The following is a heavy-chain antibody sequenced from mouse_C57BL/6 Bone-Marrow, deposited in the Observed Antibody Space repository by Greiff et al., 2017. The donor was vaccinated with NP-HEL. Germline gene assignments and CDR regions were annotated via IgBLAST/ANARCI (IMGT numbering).Heavy chain of an antibody. V-gene: IGHV1-82*01. CDR2: IYPGDGDT. Sequence: QVLLQQSGPELVKPGASVKISCKASGYAFSSSWMNWVKQRPGKGLEWIGRIYPGDGDTNYNGKFKGKATLTADKSSSTAYMQLSSLTSEDSAVYFCAREELWYGNLPYFDVWGTGTTVTVSA. D-gene: IGHD2-10*02. CDR3: AREELWYGNLPYFDV. CDR1: GYAFSSSW. J-gene: IGHJ1*03.